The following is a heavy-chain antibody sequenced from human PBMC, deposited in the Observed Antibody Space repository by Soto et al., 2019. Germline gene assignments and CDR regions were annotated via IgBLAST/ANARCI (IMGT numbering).Heavy chain of an antibody. CDR3: AGLEGGYYVWGSYRSRWFDP. J-gene: IGHJ5*02. D-gene: IGHD3-16*02. V-gene: IGHV4-39*01. CDR2: IYYSGST. CDR1: GGSISSSSYY. Sequence: KSSETLSLTCTVSGGSISSSSYYWGWIRQPPGKGLEWIGSIYYSGSTYYNPSLKSRVTISVDTSKNQFSLKLSSVTAADTAVYYCAGLEGGYYVWGSYRSRWFDPWGQGTLVTVSS.